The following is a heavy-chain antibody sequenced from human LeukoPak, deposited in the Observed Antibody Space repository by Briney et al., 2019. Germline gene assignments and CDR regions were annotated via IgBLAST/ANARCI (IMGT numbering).Heavy chain of an antibody. D-gene: IGHD3-22*01. V-gene: IGHV5-51*01. CDR3: ARQAYGSHFDAFDL. J-gene: IGHJ3*01. CDR2: IYPDDSET. Sequence: GESLQISCKASGYRFTTDYIGWVRQMPGKGLEWMGIIYPDDSETNYSPSFQGQVSMSVDKSITTAYLQWSSLKASDTAIYYCARQAYGSHFDAFDLWGQGTMVTVSS. CDR1: GYRFTTDY.